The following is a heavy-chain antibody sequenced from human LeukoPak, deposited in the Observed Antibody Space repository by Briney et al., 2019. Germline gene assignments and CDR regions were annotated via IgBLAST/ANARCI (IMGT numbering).Heavy chain of an antibody. CDR3: AREIYGRFDY. CDR1: GHTFSSYG. D-gene: IGHD4-17*01. Sequence: ASVKVSCKASGHTFSSYGISWVRQAPGQGLECMGWINAYNGNTNYAQRLQGRVTMTTDTSTSTAYMELRSLRSDDTAVYYCAREIYGRFDYWGQGTLVTVSS. V-gene: IGHV1-18*01. CDR2: INAYNGNT. J-gene: IGHJ4*02.